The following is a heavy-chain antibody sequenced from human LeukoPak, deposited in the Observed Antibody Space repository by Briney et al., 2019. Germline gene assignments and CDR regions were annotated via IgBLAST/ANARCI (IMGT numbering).Heavy chain of an antibody. V-gene: IGHV3-7*01. J-gene: IGHJ5*02. CDR2: INQDGSDE. Sequence: GGSLRLSCAASGFTFSSSWMSWVRHTPGKGLEWVANINQDGSDEYYVDSVKGRFTISRDNAKNSLYLQMNSLRAEDTAVYYCARDALGYCSGGSCFNWFDPWGQGTLVTVSS. CDR1: GFTFSSSW. CDR3: ARDALGYCSGGSCFNWFDP. D-gene: IGHD2-15*01.